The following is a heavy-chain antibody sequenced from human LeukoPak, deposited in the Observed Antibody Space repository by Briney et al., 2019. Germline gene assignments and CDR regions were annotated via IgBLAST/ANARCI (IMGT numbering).Heavy chain of an antibody. CDR3: ARYGIRYSGYDIDY. CDR1: GFTFSSYA. CDR2: ISYDGSNK. Sequence: GRSLRLSCAASGFTFSSYAMHWVRQAPGNGLEWVAVISYDGSNKYYADSVKGRFTISRDNSKNTLYLQMNSLRAEDTALYFCARYGIRYSGYDIDYWGQGTLVTVSS. J-gene: IGHJ4*02. V-gene: IGHV3-30-3*01. D-gene: IGHD5-12*01.